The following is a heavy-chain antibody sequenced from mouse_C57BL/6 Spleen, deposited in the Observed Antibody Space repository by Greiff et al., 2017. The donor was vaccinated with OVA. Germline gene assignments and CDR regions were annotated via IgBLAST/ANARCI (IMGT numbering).Heavy chain of an antibody. CDR2: INPNNGGT. V-gene: IGHV1-22*01. J-gene: IGHJ3*01. CDR1: GYTFTDYN. D-gene: IGHD1-1*01. CDR3: ARGGYGSSYWFAY. Sequence: EVQLQQSGPELVKPGASVKMSCKASGYTFTDYNMHWVKQSHGKSLEWIGYINPNNGGTSYNQKFKGKATLTVNKSSSTAYMELRSLTSEDSAVYYCARGGYGSSYWFAYWGQGTLGTVSA.